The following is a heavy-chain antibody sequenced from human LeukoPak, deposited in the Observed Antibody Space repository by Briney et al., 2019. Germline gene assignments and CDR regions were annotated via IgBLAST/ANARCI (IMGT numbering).Heavy chain of an antibody. CDR3: ARDPSTVTPHFDY. J-gene: IGHJ4*02. CDR1: GFTFSSYS. CDR2: ISSSSSYI. V-gene: IGHV3-21*01. D-gene: IGHD4-17*01. Sequence: PGGSLRLSCAASGFTFSSYSMNWVRQAPGKGLEWVSSISSSSSYIYYADSVKGRFTISRDNAKNSLYLQMNSLRAEDTAVYYCARDPSTVTPHFDYWGQGTLVTVSS.